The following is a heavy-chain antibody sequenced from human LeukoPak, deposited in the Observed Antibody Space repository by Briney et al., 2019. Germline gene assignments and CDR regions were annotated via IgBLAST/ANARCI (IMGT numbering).Heavy chain of an antibody. CDR1: GLTFSSYA. CDR3: AKAPVTTCRGAYCYPFDY. V-gene: IGHV3-23*01. J-gene: IGHJ4*02. CDR2: ISGSGGST. Sequence: GGSLRLSCAASGLTFSSYAMSWVRQAPWKGLEWVSAISGSGGSTYYADSVKGRFTISRDNSKNTLYLQMNSLRAEDTAVYYCAKAPVTTCRGAYCYPFDYWGQGTLVTVSS. D-gene: IGHD2-21*01.